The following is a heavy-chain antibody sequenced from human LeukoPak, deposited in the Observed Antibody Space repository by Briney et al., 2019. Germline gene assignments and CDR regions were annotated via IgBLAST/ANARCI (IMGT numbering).Heavy chain of an antibody. CDR1: GGTFSSYA. Sequence: SSVKVSCKASGGTFSSYAISWVGQAPGQGLEWMGGIIPIFGTANYAQKFQGRVTITADKSTSTAYMELSSLRSEDTAVYYCARGGCSGGSCYLYYYYYYYMDVWGKGTTVTVSS. D-gene: IGHD2-15*01. CDR2: IIPIFGTA. CDR3: ARGGCSGGSCYLYYYYYYYMDV. J-gene: IGHJ6*03. V-gene: IGHV1-69*06.